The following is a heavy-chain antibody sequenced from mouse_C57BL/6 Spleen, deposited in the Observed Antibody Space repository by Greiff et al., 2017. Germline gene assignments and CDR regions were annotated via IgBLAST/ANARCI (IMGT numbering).Heavy chain of an antibody. J-gene: IGHJ1*03. CDR3: ARERDYGNFDWYFDV. CDR1: GYTFTSYW. V-gene: IGHV1-72*01. Sequence: QVQLQQPGAELVKPGASVKLSCKASGYTFTSYWMHWVKQRPGRGLEWIGRIDPSSGGTKYNEKFKSKATLTVDKTSSTAYMQHSSLTSEDSAVYYCARERDYGNFDWYFDVWGTGTTVTVSS. CDR2: IDPSSGGT. D-gene: IGHD2-1*01.